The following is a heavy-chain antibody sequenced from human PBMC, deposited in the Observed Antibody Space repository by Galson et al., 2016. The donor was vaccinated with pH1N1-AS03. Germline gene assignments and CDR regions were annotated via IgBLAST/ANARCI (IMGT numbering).Heavy chain of an antibody. CDR1: GLTFSSYA. CDR3: ATAGNHCDIRRFDY. J-gene: IGHJ4*02. V-gene: IGHV1-69*05. Sequence: SVKVSCKASGLTFSSYAISWVRQAPGQGLEWMGGVKGVFRTTNYAQKFQGRITITMDQSTGTAYMEVSSLRAEDTAVYYCATAGNHCDIRRFDYWGQGTPVTV. D-gene: IGHD3-9*01. CDR2: VKGVFRTT.